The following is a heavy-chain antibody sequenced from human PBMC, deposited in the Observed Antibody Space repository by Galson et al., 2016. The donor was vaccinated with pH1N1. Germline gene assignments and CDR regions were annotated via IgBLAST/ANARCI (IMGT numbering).Heavy chain of an antibody. J-gene: IGHJ4*02. CDR3: ARTGFGEFLGYFDY. D-gene: IGHD3-10*01. CDR2: IYWDDDK. V-gene: IGHV2-5*02. Sequence: PALVKPTQTLTLTCTFSGFSLSTSGVRVGWIRQPPGKALEWLALIYWDDDKRYSPSLKSRLTITKVTSKNQVVLTVTNMDPVDTATYYCARTGFGEFLGYFDYWGQGTLVTVSS. CDR1: GFSLSTSGVR.